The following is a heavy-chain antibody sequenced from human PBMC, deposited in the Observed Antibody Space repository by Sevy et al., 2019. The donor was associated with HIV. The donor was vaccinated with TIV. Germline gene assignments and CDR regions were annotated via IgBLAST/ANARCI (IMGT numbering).Heavy chain of an antibody. J-gene: IGHJ4*02. CDR3: TRWSGSQSIFDY. CDR2: FKSKIHGGTT. CDR1: GFIFGDYG. D-gene: IGHD1-26*01. Sequence: GGSLRLSCTASGFIFGDYGMSWVRQAPGQGLEWIAFFKSKIHGGTTENAASLKGRFTISRDDSKNIVYLQMSNLKTEDTAVYYCTRWSGSQSIFDYWGQGTLVTVSS. V-gene: IGHV3-49*04.